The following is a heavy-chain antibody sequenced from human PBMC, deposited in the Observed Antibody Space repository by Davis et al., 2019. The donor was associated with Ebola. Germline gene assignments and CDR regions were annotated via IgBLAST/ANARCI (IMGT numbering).Heavy chain of an antibody. CDR1: GYSFTNNW. CDR3: AKLVTESTSGWNGNWFDP. J-gene: IGHJ5*02. D-gene: IGHD2-2*01. CDR2: IYPGDSDI. V-gene: IGHV5-51*01. Sequence: PGGSLRLSCKTSGYSFTNNWIAWVRQMPGKDLAWMGIIYPGDSDIRYSPSFEGQVTIPVDKSIRTAYLHWTSLKASDTGTYFCAKLVTESTSGWNGNWFDPWGQGTLVTVSS.